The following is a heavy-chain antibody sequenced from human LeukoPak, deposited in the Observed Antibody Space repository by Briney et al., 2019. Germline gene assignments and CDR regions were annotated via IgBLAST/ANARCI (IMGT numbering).Heavy chain of an antibody. D-gene: IGHD6-19*01. Sequence: GRSLRLSCAASGFTFSSYGMHWVRQAPGKGLEWVAVISYDGSNKYYADSVKGRFTISRDNSKNTLYLQMNSLRAEDTAVYYCAKDQGSGLAFDYWGQGTLVTVSS. V-gene: IGHV3-30*18. CDR3: AKDQGSGLAFDY. CDR2: ISYDGSNK. J-gene: IGHJ4*02. CDR1: GFTFSSYG.